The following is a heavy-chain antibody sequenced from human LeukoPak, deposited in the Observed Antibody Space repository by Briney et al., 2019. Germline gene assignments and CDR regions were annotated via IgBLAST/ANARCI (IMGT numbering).Heavy chain of an antibody. CDR1: GGSFSGYY. CDR3: ARRGTRYYYDSSGYDDY. CDR2: INHSGST. D-gene: IGHD3-22*01. V-gene: IGHV4-34*01. Sequence: PSETLSLTCAVYGGSFSGYYWSWIRQPPGKGLEWIGEINHSGSTNYNPSLKSRVTISVDTSKNQFSLKLSSLTAADTAVYYCARRGTRYYYDSSGYDDYWGQGTLVTVSS. J-gene: IGHJ4*02.